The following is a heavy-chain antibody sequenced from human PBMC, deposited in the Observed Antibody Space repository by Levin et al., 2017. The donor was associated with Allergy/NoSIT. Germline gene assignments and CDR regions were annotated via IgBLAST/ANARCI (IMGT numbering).Heavy chain of an antibody. CDR3: ARGTRTGTKRIDY. Sequence: SQTLSLTCPVSDDSIGSSPYFWGWIRQPPGKGLEWIGSISDSGSTYYSLSLKSRVTISKDTSKNQLSLRLTSVTAADTALYYCARGTRTGTKRIDYWGQGTLVTVSS. CDR2: ISDSGST. V-gene: IGHV4-39*07. CDR1: DDSIGSSPYF. J-gene: IGHJ4*02. D-gene: IGHD1-1*01.